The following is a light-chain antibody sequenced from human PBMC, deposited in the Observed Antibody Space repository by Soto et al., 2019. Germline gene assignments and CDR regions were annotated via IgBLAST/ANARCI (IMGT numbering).Light chain of an antibody. CDR1: QSRLYNNTYNY. Sequence: EIVMTQSPLTLPVTPGEPASISGGSIQSRLYNNTYNYLDWYVQKPGQSPQLLIYFGSNRAPGVPDRFSGSGSGTDFALKISRVEAEDVGVYYCMQGTHWPITFGQGTRLEIK. V-gene: IGKV2-28*01. CDR2: FGS. CDR3: MQGTHWPIT. J-gene: IGKJ5*01.